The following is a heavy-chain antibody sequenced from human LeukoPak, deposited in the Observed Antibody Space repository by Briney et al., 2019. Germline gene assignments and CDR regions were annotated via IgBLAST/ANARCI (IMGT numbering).Heavy chain of an antibody. CDR2: ISSSGSTI. V-gene: IGHV3-48*03. CDR3: ARAMGYYDSSGYYYEFFDY. CDR1: GFTFSSYE. D-gene: IGHD3-22*01. J-gene: IGHJ4*02. Sequence: GGSLRLSCAASGFTFSSYEMNWVRQAPGKGLEWVSYISSSGSTIYYADSVKGRFTISRDNAKNSLNLQMNSLRAEDTAVYYCARAMGYYDSSGYYYEFFDYWGQGTLVTVSS.